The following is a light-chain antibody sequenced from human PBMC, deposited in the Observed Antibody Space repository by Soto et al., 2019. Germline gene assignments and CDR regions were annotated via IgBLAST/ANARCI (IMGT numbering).Light chain of an antibody. V-gene: IGKV3-15*01. CDR3: QQYNNWPGT. CDR1: QSVSSSY. Sequence: EIVLTQSPGTLSLSPGDRATLSCRASQSVSSSYLAWYQQKPGQAPRLLIYDASTRATGLPARFSVSGSGTEFTLSISSLQSEDFAVYYCQQYNNWPGTFGQGTKVDIK. CDR2: DAS. J-gene: IGKJ1*01.